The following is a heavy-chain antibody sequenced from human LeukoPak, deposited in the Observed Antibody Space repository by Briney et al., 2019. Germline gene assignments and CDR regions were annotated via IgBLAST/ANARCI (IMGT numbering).Heavy chain of an antibody. Sequence: SGPTLVNPTQPLTLTCTFSGFSPSTSGVGVGWIRQPPVKALEWLALIYWDDDKRYSPSLKSRLTITKDTSKNQVVLTMTNMDPVDTATYYCAHVNWNDDFDYLGQGTLVTVSS. V-gene: IGHV2-5*02. J-gene: IGHJ4*02. CDR1: GFSPSTSGVG. D-gene: IGHD1-1*01. CDR3: AHVNWNDDFDY. CDR2: IYWDDDK.